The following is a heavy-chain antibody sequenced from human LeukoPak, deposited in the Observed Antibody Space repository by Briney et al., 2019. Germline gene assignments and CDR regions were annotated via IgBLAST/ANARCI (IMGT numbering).Heavy chain of an antibody. Sequence: GGPLRLSCAAPEFTFSRYWMSCVRQAPGTGLEWVANIKQDGGQIYYLESVKGRFTVSRDNAKNSLYLQMNSLRAEDTAVYYCARLGARQMLEYWGQGTLVTVSS. CDR2: IKQDGGQI. CDR3: ARLGARQMLEY. D-gene: IGHD4-17*01. J-gene: IGHJ4*02. V-gene: IGHV3-7*01. CDR1: EFTFSRYW.